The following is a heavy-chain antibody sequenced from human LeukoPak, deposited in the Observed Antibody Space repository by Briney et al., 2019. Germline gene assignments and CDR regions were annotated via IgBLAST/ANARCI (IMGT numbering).Heavy chain of an antibody. J-gene: IGHJ1*01. V-gene: IGHV4-34*01. CDR2: INHSGST. Sequence: GSLRLSCAASGFTFSSYGMNWVRQAPGKGLEWIGEINHSGSTNYNPSLKSRVTISVDTSKDQFSLKLSSVTAADTAVYYCARRRYGYSSGWYQLGYFQHWGQGTLVTVSS. CDR1: GFTFSSYG. D-gene: IGHD6-19*01. CDR3: ARRRYGYSSGWYQLGYFQH.